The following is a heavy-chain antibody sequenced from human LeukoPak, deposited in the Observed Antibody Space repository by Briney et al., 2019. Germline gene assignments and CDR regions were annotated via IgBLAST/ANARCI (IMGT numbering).Heavy chain of an antibody. Sequence: PGGSLRLSCAASGFTFSSYAMSWVRQAPGKGLEWVSSISGSGGSTYYADSVKGRFTTSRDNSKTTLYLQMTSLGAEDTAVYYCAKVFYPAAGTGRVDFPFDYWGQGTLVTVSS. V-gene: IGHV3-23*01. CDR2: ISGSGGST. J-gene: IGHJ4*02. CDR1: GFTFSSYA. D-gene: IGHD6-13*01. CDR3: AKVFYPAAGTGRVDFPFDY.